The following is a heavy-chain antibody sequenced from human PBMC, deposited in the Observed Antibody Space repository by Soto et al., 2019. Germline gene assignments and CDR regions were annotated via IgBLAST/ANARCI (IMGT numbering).Heavy chain of an antibody. J-gene: IGHJ4*02. CDR3: ARDHLRYSGYDYVDY. Sequence: QVQLVESGGGLVKPGGSLRLSCAASGFTFSDYYMSWIRQAPGKGLEWVSYISSSSSYTNYADSVKGRFTISRDNAKNSLYLQMNSLRAEDTAVYYCARDHLRYSGYDYVDYWGQGTLVTLSS. V-gene: IGHV3-11*05. D-gene: IGHD5-12*01. CDR2: ISSSSSYT. CDR1: GFTFSDYY.